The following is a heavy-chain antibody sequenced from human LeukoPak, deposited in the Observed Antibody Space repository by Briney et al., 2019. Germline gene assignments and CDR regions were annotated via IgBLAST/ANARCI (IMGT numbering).Heavy chain of an antibody. CDR2: IYPDDSDT. J-gene: IGHJ3*02. V-gene: IGHV5-51*01. CDR1: EYSFSTYW. CDR3: ASAGDSSGYYYFSAFDI. D-gene: IGHD3-22*01. Sequence: GESLKISCKGSEYSFSTYWIAWVRQMPGKGLEWMGIIYPDDSDTRYSPSFQGQVTISADKSISTAYLQWSSLKASDTAMYYCASAGDSSGYYYFSAFDIWGQGTMVTVSS.